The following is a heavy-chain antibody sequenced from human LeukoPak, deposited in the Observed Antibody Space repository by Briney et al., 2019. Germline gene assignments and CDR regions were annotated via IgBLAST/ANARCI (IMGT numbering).Heavy chain of an antibody. Sequence: GGSLRLSCAASGFTFSSYSMNWVRQAPGKGLEWVSYISSSSTMYYADSVRGRFTISRDNAKNSLFLQMNSLRAEDTAVYYCARDYYDSSGYYYGGYWGQGTLVTVSS. CDR2: ISSSSTM. CDR1: GFTFSSYS. J-gene: IGHJ4*02. V-gene: IGHV3-48*01. CDR3: ARDYYDSSGYYYGGY. D-gene: IGHD3-22*01.